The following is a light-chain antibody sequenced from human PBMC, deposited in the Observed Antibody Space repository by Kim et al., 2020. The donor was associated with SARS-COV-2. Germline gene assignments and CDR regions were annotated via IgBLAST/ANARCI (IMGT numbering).Light chain of an antibody. V-gene: IGLV2-23*02. J-gene: IGLJ2*01. CDR3: CSYAGSSTFRVV. Sequence: ITLSCTGTSSDVGSYNLVTWYQQHPGKAPNHMICEVSKRPSGVYNRFSGYKSGNTASLTISGLKDEDEADYYCCSYAGSSTFRVVFGGGTQLNVL. CDR1: SSDVGSYNL. CDR2: EVS.